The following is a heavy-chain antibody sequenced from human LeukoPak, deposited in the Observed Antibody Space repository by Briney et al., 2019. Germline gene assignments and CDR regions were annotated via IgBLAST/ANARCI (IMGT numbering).Heavy chain of an antibody. CDR1: GFTFSSYW. Sequence: PGGSLGLSCVASGFTFSSYWMHWVRQAPGKGLVWVSRINSDGSSTKCADSVKGRFTISRDNAKNTLYLQMNSLRAEDTAVYYCAALDHGHDYWGQGTLVTVSS. CDR2: INSDGSST. V-gene: IGHV3-74*03. CDR3: AALDHGHDY. J-gene: IGHJ4*02.